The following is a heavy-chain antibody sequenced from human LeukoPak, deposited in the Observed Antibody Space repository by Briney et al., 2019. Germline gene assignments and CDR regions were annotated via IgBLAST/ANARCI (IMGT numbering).Heavy chain of an antibody. CDR1: GGSISSSNW. V-gene: IGHV4-4*02. CDR2: IYHSGST. D-gene: IGHD1-7*01. Sequence: PSGTLSLTCAVSGGSISSSNWWSWVRPPPGKGLEWIGEIYHSGSTNYNPSLKSRVTISVDKSKNQFSLKLSSVTAADTAVYHCARDNWNYGSSMDVWGQGTTVTVSS. CDR3: ARDNWNYGSSMDV. J-gene: IGHJ6*02.